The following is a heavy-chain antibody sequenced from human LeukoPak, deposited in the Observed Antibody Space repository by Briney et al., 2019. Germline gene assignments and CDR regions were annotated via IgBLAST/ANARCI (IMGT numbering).Heavy chain of an antibody. D-gene: IGHD2-15*01. CDR1: GFTFSSYS. CDR3: ARDRVVGVTLIPNDY. J-gene: IGHJ4*02. CDR2: ISSSSSYI. V-gene: IGHV3-21*01. Sequence: GGSLRLSCAASGFTFSSYSMNWVRQAPGKGLEWVSSISSSSSYIYYADSVKGRFTISRDNAKNSLYLQMNSLRAEDTAVYYCARDRVVGVTLIPNDYWGQGTLVTVSS.